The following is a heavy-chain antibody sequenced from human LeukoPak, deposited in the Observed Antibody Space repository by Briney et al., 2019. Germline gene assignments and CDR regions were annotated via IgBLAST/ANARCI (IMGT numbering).Heavy chain of an antibody. D-gene: IGHD3-10*01. CDR2: INANSGGT. CDR3: ARDSELLWFGEFGDY. J-gene: IGHJ4*02. CDR1: GYTFTGYY. Sequence: ASVKVSCKASGYTFTGYYMHCVRQAPGQGLEWMGWINANSGGTNYAQKFQGRVTMTRDTSISTAYMELSRLSSDDTAVYYCARDSELLWFGEFGDYWGQGTLVTVSS. V-gene: IGHV1-2*02.